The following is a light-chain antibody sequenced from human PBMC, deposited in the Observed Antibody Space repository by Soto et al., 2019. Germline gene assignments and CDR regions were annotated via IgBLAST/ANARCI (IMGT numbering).Light chain of an antibody. CDR1: SSNIGGNY. CDR2: RNN. Sequence: QSVLTQPPSASGTPGQRVTISCSGSSSNIGGNYVYWYHQLPATAPTLLIYRNNNRPSGVPARRSGSKSGASAALATSWLRSDEEATYYCAAWDATLSGVVFGGGTKLTVL. V-gene: IGLV1-47*01. CDR3: AAWDATLSGVV. J-gene: IGLJ3*02.